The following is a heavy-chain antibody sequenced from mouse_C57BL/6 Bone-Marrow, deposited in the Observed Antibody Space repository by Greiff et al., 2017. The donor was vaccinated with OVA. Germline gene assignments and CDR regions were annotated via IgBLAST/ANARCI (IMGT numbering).Heavy chain of an antibody. J-gene: IGHJ1*03. CDR2: INYDGSST. Sequence: EVKLVESEGGLVQPGSSMKLSCTASGFTFSDYYMAWVRQVPEKGLEWVANINYDGSSTYYLDSLKSRFIISRDNAKNILYLQMSSLKSEDTATYNCARDGVRYFDVWGTGTTVTVSS. V-gene: IGHV5-16*01. CDR1: GFTFSDYY. CDR3: ARDGVRYFDV.